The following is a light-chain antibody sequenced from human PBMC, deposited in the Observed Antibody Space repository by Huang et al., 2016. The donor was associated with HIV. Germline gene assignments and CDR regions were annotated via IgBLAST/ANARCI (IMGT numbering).Light chain of an antibody. CDR3: QQCYSTPIT. CDR2: DAS. CDR1: QTSSHY. V-gene: IGKV1-39*01. J-gene: IGKJ5*01. Sequence: DIQMTQSPSSLSASVGDRVSITCRASQTSSHYLNWYQQRPGKAPKLLIYDASTLQSGVPSRFSGSGSGTDFTLTISSLQSEDFATYFCQQCYSTPITFGQGTRLEI.